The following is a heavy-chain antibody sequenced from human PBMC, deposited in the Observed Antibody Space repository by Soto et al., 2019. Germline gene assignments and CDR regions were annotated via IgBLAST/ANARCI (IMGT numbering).Heavy chain of an antibody. CDR3: VRDLRDYGGDVGYFDY. CDR2: ISPETGKT. CDR1: GYTFTNFG. Sequence: QVQLVQSGAEVKRPGASVKVSCTASGYTFTNFGVTWVRQAPGQGLEWMSWISPETGKTYCARKLQGRVTMTTDTSTNTVYMELGSLRSDDTAVYYCVRDLRDYGGDVGYFDYWGQGTLVIVSS. J-gene: IGHJ4*02. V-gene: IGHV1-18*01. D-gene: IGHD2-21*02.